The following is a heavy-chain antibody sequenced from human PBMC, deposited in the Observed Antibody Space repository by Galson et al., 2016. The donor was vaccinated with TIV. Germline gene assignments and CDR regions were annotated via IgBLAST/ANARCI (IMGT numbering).Heavy chain of an antibody. CDR1: GVSISSGFSY. J-gene: IGHJ4*02. D-gene: IGHD2-15*01. CDR2: IHFTGRT. V-gene: IGHV4-30-4*08. Sequence: TLSLTCSVSGVSISSGFSYWNWVRQSPGQGLEWIGYIHFTGRTYYNPSFQSRVSISVDTSKSQFSLKLMSVTAADTAVYYCARCGQWSTYYFDYWGQGTLVTVSS. CDR3: ARCGQWSTYYFDY.